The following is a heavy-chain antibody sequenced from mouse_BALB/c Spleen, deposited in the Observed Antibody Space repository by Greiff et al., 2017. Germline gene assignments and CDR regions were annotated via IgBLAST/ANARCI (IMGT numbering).Heavy chain of an antibody. V-gene: IGHV1-69*02. CDR2: IDPSDSYT. CDR1: GYTFTSYW. J-gene: IGHJ1*01. D-gene: IGHD1-1*01. Sequence: VKQSCKASGYTFTSYWMHWVKQRPGQGLEWIGEIDPSDSYTNYNQKFKGKATLTVDKSSSTAYMQLSSLTSEDSAVYYCARALRALDVWGAGTTVTVSS. CDR3: ARALRALDV.